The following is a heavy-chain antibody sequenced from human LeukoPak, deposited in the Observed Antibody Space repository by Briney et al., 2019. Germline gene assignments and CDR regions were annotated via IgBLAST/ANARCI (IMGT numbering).Heavy chain of an antibody. D-gene: IGHD6-13*01. CDR2: IYHSGST. CDR1: GGSIGSGDYY. V-gene: IGHV4-30-2*01. CDR3: ARSSSWYVLG. Sequence: SETLSLTCTVSGGSIGSGDYYWSWIRQPPGKGLEWIGYIYHSGSTYYNPSLKSRVTISVDRSKNHFSLKLSSVTAADTAVYYCARSSSWYVLGWGQGTLVTVSS. J-gene: IGHJ4*02.